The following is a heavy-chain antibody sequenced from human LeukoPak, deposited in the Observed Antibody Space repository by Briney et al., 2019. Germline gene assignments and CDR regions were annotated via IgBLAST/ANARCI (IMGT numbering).Heavy chain of an antibody. J-gene: IGHJ4*02. CDR2: IYYSGST. V-gene: IGHV4-61*01. D-gene: IGHD6-13*01. CDR3: ATYSHSSSWYYFDY. Sequence: PSETLSLTCTVSGGSVGSGSYYWSWIRQPPGKGLEWIGYIYYSGSTNYNPSLKSRVTISVDTSKNQFSLKLSSVTAADTAVYYCATYSHSSSWYYFDYWGQGTLVTVSS. CDR1: GGSVGSGSYY.